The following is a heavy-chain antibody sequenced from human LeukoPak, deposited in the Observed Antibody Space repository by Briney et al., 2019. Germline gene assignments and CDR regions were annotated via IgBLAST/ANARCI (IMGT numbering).Heavy chain of an antibody. V-gene: IGHV3-23*01. CDR2: IRDSGSST. Sequence: PGGALRLSCAASGFTFSSYAMSWVRQAPGKGLEWVSAIRDSGSSTHYADSVKGRFTTSRDNSKNTLYLQMNSLRAEDTAVYYCAREMGELLLDPWGQGTLVTVSS. J-gene: IGHJ5*02. CDR3: AREMGELLLDP. D-gene: IGHD1-26*01. CDR1: GFTFSSYA.